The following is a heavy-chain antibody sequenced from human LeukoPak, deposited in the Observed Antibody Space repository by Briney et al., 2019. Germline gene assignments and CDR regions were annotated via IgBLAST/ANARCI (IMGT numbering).Heavy chain of an antibody. CDR3: ARLKRITMVRGVLNWFDP. CDR2: FYYSGST. D-gene: IGHD3-10*01. Sequence: PSETLSLTCTVSGGSISSYHWSWIRQPPGKGLEWIGFFYYSGSTNYNPSLKSRVTISVDTSKNQFSLKLSSVTAADTAVYYCARLKRITMVRGVLNWFDPWGQGTLVTVSS. J-gene: IGHJ5*02. V-gene: IGHV4-59*01. CDR1: GGSISSYH.